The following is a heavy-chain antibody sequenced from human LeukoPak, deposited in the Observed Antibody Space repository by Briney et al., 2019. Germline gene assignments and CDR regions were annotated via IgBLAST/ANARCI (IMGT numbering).Heavy chain of an antibody. CDR3: AREVLSMVRGVIPKEAWGWFDP. J-gene: IGHJ5*02. CDR2: IYISGTP. CDR1: GGSISTFH. Sequence: SETLSLTCTVSGGSISTFHWSWIRQPAGTGLEWIGRIYISGTPNYNPSLKSRVTISVDTSKNQFSLKLRSVTAADTAVYYCAREVLSMVRGVIPKEAWGWFDPWGQGTLVTVSS. V-gene: IGHV4-4*07. D-gene: IGHD3-10*01.